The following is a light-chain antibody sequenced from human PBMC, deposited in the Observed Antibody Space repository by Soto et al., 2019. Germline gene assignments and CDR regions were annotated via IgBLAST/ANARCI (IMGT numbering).Light chain of an antibody. CDR1: QSISSSY. J-gene: IGKJ4*01. V-gene: IGKV3-20*01. Sequence: ENVLTQSPGTLSLSPGERATLSCRASQSISSSYLAWYQQKPGQTPRLLIYHASNRATGIPDRFSGSGSGTDFTLTISSLEPDDFAVYYCQQYGDSLLTFGGGTKVEIK. CDR3: QQYGDSLLT. CDR2: HAS.